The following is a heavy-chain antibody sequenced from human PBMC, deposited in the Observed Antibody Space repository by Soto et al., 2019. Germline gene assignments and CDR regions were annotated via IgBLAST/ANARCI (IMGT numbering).Heavy chain of an antibody. J-gene: IGHJ4*02. Sequence: SETLSLTCAVSGGSISSGGYSWSWIRQPPGKGLEWIGYIYHSGSTYYNPSLKSRVTISVDRSKNQFSLKLSSVTAADTAVYYCATNRRYSYGFDYWGQGTLVTVSS. V-gene: IGHV4-30-2*01. CDR2: IYHSGST. D-gene: IGHD5-18*01. CDR1: GGSISSGGYS. CDR3: ATNRRYSYGFDY.